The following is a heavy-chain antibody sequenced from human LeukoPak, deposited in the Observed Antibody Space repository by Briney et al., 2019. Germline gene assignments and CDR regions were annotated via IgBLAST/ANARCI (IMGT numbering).Heavy chain of an antibody. CDR2: INSDGSST. D-gene: IGHD4-17*01. V-gene: IGHV3-74*01. Sequence: GGSLRLSCAASGFTFSSYWMHWVRQAPGKGLVWVSRINSDGSSTSYADSVKGRFTISRDNAKNTLYLQMNSLRAEDTAVYYCARDQTHPGTTVTTWTFDYWGQGTLVTVSS. CDR1: GFTFSSYW. J-gene: IGHJ4*02. CDR3: ARDQTHPGTTVTTWTFDY.